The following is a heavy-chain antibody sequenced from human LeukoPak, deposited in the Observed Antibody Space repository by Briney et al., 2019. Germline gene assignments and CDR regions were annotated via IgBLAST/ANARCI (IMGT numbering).Heavy chain of an antibody. J-gene: IGHJ3*02. CDR1: GFTFSSYW. CDR3: AREIAAADGNAFDI. V-gene: IGHV3-7*01. CDR2: IKQDGSEK. D-gene: IGHD6-13*01. Sequence: GGSLRLSCAASGFTFSSYWMSWVRQAPGKGLEWVANIKQDGSEKYYVDSVKGRFIISRDNAKNSLYLQMDSLRAEDTAVYYCAREIAAADGNAFDIWGQGTMVTVSS.